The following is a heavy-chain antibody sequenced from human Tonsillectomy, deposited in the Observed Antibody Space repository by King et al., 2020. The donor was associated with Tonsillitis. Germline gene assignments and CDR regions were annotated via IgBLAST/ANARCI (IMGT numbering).Heavy chain of an antibody. D-gene: IGHD6-13*01. J-gene: IGHJ3*02. V-gene: IGHV1-18*01. Sequence: AQLVQSGVEVKKPGASVKVSCKASGYTFTNYGISWVRQAPGQGLEWMGWISAYDGNTDYAQKFQGRVTMTRDTSTSTAYMELRSLRSDDTAVYYCARDRGLYSRGDASDIWGQGTLVTVSS. CDR3: ARDRGLYSRGDASDI. CDR1: GYTFTNYG. CDR2: ISAYDGNT.